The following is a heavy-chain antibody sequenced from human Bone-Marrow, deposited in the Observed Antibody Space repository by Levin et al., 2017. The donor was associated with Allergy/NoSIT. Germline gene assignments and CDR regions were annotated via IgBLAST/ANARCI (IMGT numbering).Heavy chain of an antibody. CDR1: GYSFSNYW. CDR2: IYPGDSDT. CDR3: ARYGDEYALDV. V-gene: IGHV5-51*01. D-gene: IGHD4-17*01. Sequence: KVSCKGSGYSFSNYWIAWVRQMPGKGLEWMGIIYPGDSDTKYSPSFQGQVTISADKSTNTAYLQWSSLEASDTAMYYCARYGDEYALDVWGQGTTVIVSS. J-gene: IGHJ6*02.